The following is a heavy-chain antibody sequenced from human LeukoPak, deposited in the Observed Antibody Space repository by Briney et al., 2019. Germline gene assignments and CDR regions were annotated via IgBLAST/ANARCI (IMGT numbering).Heavy chain of an antibody. Sequence: GGSLRLSCAASGFTFSRNAMTWVRQARGKGLEWVSSVTGSGGTTFYADSVKGGFTISRDNSKNTLFLQMNSLRAEDTAVYYCAKDTRITMVRGVIMYYWGQGTLVTVSS. V-gene: IGHV3-23*01. CDR2: VTGSGGTT. CDR1: GFTFSRNA. J-gene: IGHJ4*02. CDR3: AKDTRITMVRGVIMYY. D-gene: IGHD3-10*01.